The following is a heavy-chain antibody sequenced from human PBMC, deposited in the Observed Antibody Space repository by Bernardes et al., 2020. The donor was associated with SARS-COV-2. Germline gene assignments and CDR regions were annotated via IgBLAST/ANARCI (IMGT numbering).Heavy chain of an antibody. CDR3: ARAAGLLWFGTMTAEYFQH. Sequence: ASVKVSCKASGYTFTSYGISWVRQAPGQGLEWMGWISAYNGNTNYAQKLQGRVTMTTDTSTSTAYMELRSLRSDDTAVYYCARAAGLLWFGTMTAEYFQHWGQGTLVTVSS. J-gene: IGHJ1*01. D-gene: IGHD3-10*01. V-gene: IGHV1-18*01. CDR2: ISAYNGNT. CDR1: GYTFTSYG.